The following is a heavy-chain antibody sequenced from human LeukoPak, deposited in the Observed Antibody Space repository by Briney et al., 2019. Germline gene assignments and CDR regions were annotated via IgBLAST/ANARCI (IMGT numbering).Heavy chain of an antibody. D-gene: IGHD3-22*01. J-gene: IGHJ3*02. V-gene: IGHV3-7*01. CDR1: GFTFSSYW. Sequence: GGSLRLSCAASGFTFSSYWMSWVRQAPGKGLEWVANIKQDGSDKYYVDSVKGRFTISRDNAKNSLYLQMNSLRAEDTAVYYCARDRAVYSDSRGYYPDAFDIWGQGTMVTVSS. CDR3: ARDRAVYSDSRGYYPDAFDI. CDR2: IKQDGSDK.